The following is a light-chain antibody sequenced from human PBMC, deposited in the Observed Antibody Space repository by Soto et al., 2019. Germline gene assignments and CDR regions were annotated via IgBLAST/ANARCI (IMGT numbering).Light chain of an antibody. CDR3: SSYAGSNILV. J-gene: IGLJ3*02. CDR1: SSDVGGYNY. V-gene: IGLV2-8*01. CDR2: EVT. Sequence: QSALTQPPSAYGYPGQSVTISCTGTSSDVGGYNYVSWYQQHPGKVPKLMIYEVTKRPSGVPDRFSGSKSGNTASLTVSGLQAEDEADYYCSSYAGSNILVFGGGTKLTVL.